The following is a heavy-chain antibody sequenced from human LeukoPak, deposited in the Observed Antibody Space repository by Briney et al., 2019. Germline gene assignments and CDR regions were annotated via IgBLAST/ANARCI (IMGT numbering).Heavy chain of an antibody. CDR2: FYTGGST. V-gene: IGHV3-53*01. J-gene: IGHJ4*02. Sequence: GGSLRLSCAASGFAVSGNYMSWVRQAPGKGLEWVSVFYTGGSTYYTDSVKGRFTISRDNSKNTLFLQMSSLRVEDTAVYYCARVDTYYYDSSGYYIRYWGQGTLVTVSS. CDR1: GFAVSGNY. D-gene: IGHD3-22*01. CDR3: ARVDTYYYDSSGYYIRY.